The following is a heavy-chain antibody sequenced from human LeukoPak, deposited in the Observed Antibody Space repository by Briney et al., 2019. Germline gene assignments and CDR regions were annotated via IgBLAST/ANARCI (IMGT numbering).Heavy chain of an antibody. CDR1: GFTFSDYY. CDR3: ARYESPWNDVGYDY. V-gene: IGHV3-11*01. CDR2: ISSSGSTI. D-gene: IGHD1-1*01. J-gene: IGHJ4*02. Sequence: GGSLRLSCAASGFTFSDYYMSWIRQAPGKGLEWVSYISSSGSTIYYADSVKGRYTISRDNAKNSLYLQMNSLRAEDTAVYYCARYESPWNDVGYDYWGQGTLVTVSS.